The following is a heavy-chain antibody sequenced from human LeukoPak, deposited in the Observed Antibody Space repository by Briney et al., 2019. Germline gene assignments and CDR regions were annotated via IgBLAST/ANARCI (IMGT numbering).Heavy chain of an antibody. CDR1: GYSFTSYW. V-gene: IGHV5-10-1*01. Sequence: GESLKISCKGSGYSFTSYWISWVRQMPGEGLEWMGRIDPSDSYTNYSPSFQGHVTISADKSISTAYLQWSSLKASDTAMYYCARRGYCSSTSCYYYGMDVWGKGTTVTVSS. CDR2: IDPSDSYT. J-gene: IGHJ6*04. CDR3: ARRGYCSSTSCYYYGMDV. D-gene: IGHD2-2*01.